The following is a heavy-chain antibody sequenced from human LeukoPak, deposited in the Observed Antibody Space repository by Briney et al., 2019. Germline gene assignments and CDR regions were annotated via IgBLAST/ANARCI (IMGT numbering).Heavy chain of an antibody. J-gene: IGHJ4*02. CDR2: TYNSGST. CDR1: DCSVSSGGYY. CDR3: ARGVITLGYYFDY. Sequence: SETLSLTCTVSDCSVSSGGYYWSWVRQPPGKGLEWLGYTYNSGSTNYNPSLKSRVTMSVDTSKNQFSLKLSSVTAADTAVYYCARGVITLGYYFDYGGQGTLVTVSS. D-gene: IGHD2-15*01. V-gene: IGHV4-61*08.